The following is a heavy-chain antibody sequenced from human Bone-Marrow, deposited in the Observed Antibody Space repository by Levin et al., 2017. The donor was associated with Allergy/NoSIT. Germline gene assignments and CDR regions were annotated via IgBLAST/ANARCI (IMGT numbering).Heavy chain of an antibody. CDR1: GYSFDYYW. V-gene: IGHV5-51*01. CDR2: IHPGDSDT. Sequence: ASVKVSCKASGYSFDYYWIGWVRQMPGKGLEWMAIIHPGDSDTRYGPAFQGQVTISADKSMNTAYLQWKSLKSSDSAMYYCARHVGSGAAASYFYYMDVWGKGTTVTVSS. J-gene: IGHJ6*03. CDR3: ARHVGSGAAASYFYYMDV. D-gene: IGHD3-10*01.